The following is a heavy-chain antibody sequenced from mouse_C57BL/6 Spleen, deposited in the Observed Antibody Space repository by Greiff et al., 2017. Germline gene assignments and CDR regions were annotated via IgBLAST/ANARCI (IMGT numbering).Heavy chain of an antibody. Sequence: QVQLQQSGPELVKPGASVKISCKASGYAFSSSWMNWVKQRPGKGLEWIGRIYPGDGDTNYNGKFKGKATLTADKSSSTAYMQLSSLTSEDSAVYFCAKLLRDAMDYWGQGTSGTVSS. CDR1: GYAFSSSW. CDR2: IYPGDGDT. CDR3: AKLLRDAMDY. V-gene: IGHV1-82*01. D-gene: IGHD1-1*01. J-gene: IGHJ4*01.